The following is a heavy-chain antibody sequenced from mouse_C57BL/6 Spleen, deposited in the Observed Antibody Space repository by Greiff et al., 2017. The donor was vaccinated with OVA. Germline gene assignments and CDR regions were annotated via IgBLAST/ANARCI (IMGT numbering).Heavy chain of an antibody. Sequence: VQLQQPGAELVMPGASVKLSCKASGYTFTRSWMHWVKQRPGPGLEWIGEIDPSDSYTNYNQKFKGKSTLTVDKSSSTAYMQRSILKSEDSAVYYSARPSSYGAMDDWGKGTSVTVSS. CDR1: GYTFTRSW. CDR2: IDPSDSYT. D-gene: IGHD1-1*01. CDR3: ARPSSYGAMDD. V-gene: IGHV1-69*01. J-gene: IGHJ4*01.